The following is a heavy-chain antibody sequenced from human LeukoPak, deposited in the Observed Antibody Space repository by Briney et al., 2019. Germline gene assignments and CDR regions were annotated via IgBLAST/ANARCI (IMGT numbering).Heavy chain of an antibody. CDR1: GFTFSSYW. D-gene: IGHD4-17*01. J-gene: IGHJ4*02. V-gene: IGHV3-7*03. Sequence: GGSLRLSCAASGFTFSSYWMTWVRQAPGKGLEWVANIGEDGSEKYYVDSVKGRFTISRDNAKNSLYLQMNSLRAEDTAVYYCAKYDYGDPENYLDYWGQGTLVIVSS. CDR3: AKYDYGDPENYLDY. CDR2: IGEDGSEK.